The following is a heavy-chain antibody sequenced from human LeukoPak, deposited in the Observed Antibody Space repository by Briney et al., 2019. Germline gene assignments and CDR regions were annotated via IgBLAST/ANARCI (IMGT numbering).Heavy chain of an antibody. V-gene: IGHV3-48*03. CDR3: ARGYSSSWYGALWGGFDLDY. Sequence: GGSLRLSCAASGFTFSSYEMNWARQAPGNGLEWVSYISSSGSTIYYADSVKGRFTISRDNAKNSLYLQMKSLRAEDTAVYYCARGYSSSWYGALWGGFDLDYWGQGTLVTVSS. CDR1: GFTFSSYE. D-gene: IGHD6-13*01. CDR2: ISSSGSTI. J-gene: IGHJ4*02.